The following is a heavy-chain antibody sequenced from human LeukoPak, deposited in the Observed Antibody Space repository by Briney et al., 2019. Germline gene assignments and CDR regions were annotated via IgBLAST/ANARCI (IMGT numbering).Heavy chain of an antibody. CDR2: ISPDGRET. CDR1: GLTFSDYR. CDR3: ATLAVSD. D-gene: IGHD4-11*01. V-gene: IGHV3-7*02. J-gene: IGHJ1*01. Sequence: PGGSLRLSCAVSGLTFSDYRMIWVRQAPGKGLECVANISPDGRETYYVASVKGRFTISRDNAKNSLYLQMNSLRADDTAVYYCATLAVSDWGQGTLVTVSS.